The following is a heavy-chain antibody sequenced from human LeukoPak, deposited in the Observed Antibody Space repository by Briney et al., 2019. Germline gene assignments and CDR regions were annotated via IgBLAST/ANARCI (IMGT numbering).Heavy chain of an antibody. CDR1: GGTFSSYA. V-gene: IGHV1-69*13. CDR3: ARDYYDILTGHRFDP. CDR2: IIPIFGTA. D-gene: IGHD3-9*01. J-gene: IGHJ5*02. Sequence: ASVKVSCKASGGTFSSYAISWVRQAPGLELEWMGGIIPIFGTANSAQKFQGRVTITADESTSTAYMELSSLRSEETAVYYCARDYYDILTGHRFDPWGQGTLVTVSS.